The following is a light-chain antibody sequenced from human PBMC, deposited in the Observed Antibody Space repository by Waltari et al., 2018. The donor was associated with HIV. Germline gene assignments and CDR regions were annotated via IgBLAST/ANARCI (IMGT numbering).Light chain of an antibody. J-gene: IGKJ2*01. CDR1: QSLGSN. CDR2: GAS. CDR3: QQYNKWPMYT. V-gene: IGKV3-15*01. Sequence: MMTQSPATLSVSPGERATLSCRASQSLGSNLAWYQQKPGQAPRLLIYGASTRATGVPARFSGSGSGTQFSLTISSLQSEDFAIYYCQQYNKWPMYTFGQGTKLEMK.